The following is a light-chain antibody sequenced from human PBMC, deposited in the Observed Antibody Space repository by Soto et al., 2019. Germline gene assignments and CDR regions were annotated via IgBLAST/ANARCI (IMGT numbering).Light chain of an antibody. J-gene: IGLJ2*01. Sequence: QSALTQPASVSGSPGQSITISCTGTSSDVGAYNYVSWYQQHPGKAPKLMIFEVSDRPSGVSNRFSGSKSGNTASLTISGLQPEDEADYYCSSYTISNTLVFGGGTKLTVL. CDR2: EVS. CDR3: SSYTISNTLV. CDR1: SSDVGAYNY. V-gene: IGLV2-14*01.